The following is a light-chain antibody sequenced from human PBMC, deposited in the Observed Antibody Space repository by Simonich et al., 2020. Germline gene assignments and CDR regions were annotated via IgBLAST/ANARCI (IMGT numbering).Light chain of an antibody. CDR1: SSDVGGYNY. CDR3: SSYTSSSTRV. Sequence: QSALTQPASVSGSPGQSIPISCTGTSSDVGGYNYVSWYQQHPGKAPKLMIYDVSNRPSGVSNRFSGSKSGNTASLTISGLQAEDEAGYYCSSYTSSSTRVFGGGTKLTVL. J-gene: IGLJ3*02. CDR2: DVS. V-gene: IGLV2-14*03.